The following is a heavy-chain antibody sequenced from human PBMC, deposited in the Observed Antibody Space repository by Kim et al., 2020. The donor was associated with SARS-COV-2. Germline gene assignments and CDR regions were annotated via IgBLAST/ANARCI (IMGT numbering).Heavy chain of an antibody. Sequence: SETLSLTCTVSGGSISSSSYYWGWIRQPPGKGLEWIGSIYYSGSTYYNPSLKSRVTISVDTSKNQFSLKLSSVTAADTAVYYCASPGLHYYDSSGYLTGLDSWGQGTLVTVSS. CDR3: ASPGLHYYDSSGYLTGLDS. J-gene: IGHJ4*02. CDR2: IYYSGST. CDR1: GGSISSSSYY. D-gene: IGHD3-22*01. V-gene: IGHV4-39*01.